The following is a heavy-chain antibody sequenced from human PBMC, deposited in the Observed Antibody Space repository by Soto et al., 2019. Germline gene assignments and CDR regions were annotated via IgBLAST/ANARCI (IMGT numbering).Heavy chain of an antibody. J-gene: IGHJ4*02. D-gene: IGHD3-10*01. CDR1: GGSISSGGYY. CDR3: ARGPLWFGEFQGFDY. CDR2: IYYSGST. V-gene: IGHV4-31*03. Sequence: SETLSLTCTVSGGSISSGGYYWSWIRQHPGKGLEWIGYIYYSGSTYYNPSLKSRVTISVDTSKNQFSLKLSSVTAADTAVYYCARGPLWFGEFQGFDYWGQGTLVTVSS.